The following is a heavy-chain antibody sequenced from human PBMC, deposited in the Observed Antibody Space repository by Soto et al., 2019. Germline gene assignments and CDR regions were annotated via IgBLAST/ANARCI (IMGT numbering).Heavy chain of an antibody. D-gene: IGHD3-3*01. J-gene: IGHJ6*03. CDR1: GFTFSSYA. CDR3: ARDSGDELGVDYYYDMDV. CDR2: ISSNGGST. Sequence: GGSLRLSCAASGFTFSSYAMHWVRQAPGKGLEYVSAISSNGGSTYYANSVKGRFTISRDNSKNTLYLQMGSLRAEDMAVYYCARDSGDELGVDYYYDMDVWGKGTTVTV. V-gene: IGHV3-64*01.